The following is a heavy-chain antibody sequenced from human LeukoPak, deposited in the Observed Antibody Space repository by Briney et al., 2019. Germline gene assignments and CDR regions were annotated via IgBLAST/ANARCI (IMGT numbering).Heavy chain of an antibody. J-gene: IGHJ5*02. D-gene: IGHD2-15*01. CDR1: GGSISSGGYY. CDR3: ARAHIVVVVAATPGWFDP. V-gene: IGHV4-31*03. CDR2: IYYSGST. Sequence: SETLSLTCTVSGGSISSGGYYWSWIRQHPGEGLEWIGYIYYSGSTYYNPSLKSRVTISVDTSKNQFSLKLSSVTAADTAVYYCARAHIVVVVAATPGWFDPWGQGTLVTVSS.